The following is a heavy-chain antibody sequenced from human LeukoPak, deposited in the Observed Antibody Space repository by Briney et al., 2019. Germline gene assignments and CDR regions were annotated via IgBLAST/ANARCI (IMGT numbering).Heavy chain of an antibody. CDR2: ISSSSSYI. CDR1: GFTLSSYS. CDR3: ARDRGSSWPGGFDY. D-gene: IGHD6-13*01. Sequence: PGGSLRLSCAASGFTLSSYSMNWVRQAPGKGLEWVSSISSSSSYIYYADSVKGRFTISRDNAKNSLYLQMNSLRAEDTAVYYCARDRGSSWPGGFDYWGQGTLVTVSS. J-gene: IGHJ4*02. V-gene: IGHV3-21*01.